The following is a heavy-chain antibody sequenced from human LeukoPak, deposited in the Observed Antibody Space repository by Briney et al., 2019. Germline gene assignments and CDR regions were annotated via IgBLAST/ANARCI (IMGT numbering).Heavy chain of an antibody. Sequence: GGSLRLSCAASGFSFSSYVMNWVRQAPGKGLEWVSSISGSGGSTYYADSVKGRFTISRDNSKNTLYLQMNSLRAEDTAVYYCAKRLTYSSGWQPNFDYWGQGTLVTVSS. J-gene: IGHJ4*02. CDR2: ISGSGGST. CDR3: AKRLTYSSGWQPNFDY. V-gene: IGHV3-23*01. D-gene: IGHD6-19*01. CDR1: GFSFSSYV.